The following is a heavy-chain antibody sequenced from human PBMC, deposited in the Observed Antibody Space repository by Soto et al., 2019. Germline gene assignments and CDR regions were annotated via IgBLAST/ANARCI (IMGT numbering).Heavy chain of an antibody. D-gene: IGHD5-12*01. V-gene: IGHV3-7*01. Sequence: ESGGGLVQPGGSLRISCAVSGFTYSSYWMSWVRQAPGKGLEWVATIKQGGSEKYYVDSVKGRFTISGDNAENSLYLQMNSLSAEDTAVYFCVRDVGYDYVNWGQGTLVTVSS. CDR1: GFTYSSYW. CDR2: IKQGGSEK. J-gene: IGHJ4*02. CDR3: VRDVGYDYVN.